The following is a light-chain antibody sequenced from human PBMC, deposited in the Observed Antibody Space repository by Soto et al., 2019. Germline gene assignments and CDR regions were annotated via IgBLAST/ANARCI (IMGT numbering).Light chain of an antibody. CDR1: QSVSSN. Sequence: EIVMTQSPATLSVSPGERATLSCRASQSVSSNLAWYQQKPGQAPRLLIYGASTRATGIPARFSGSGSGTEFSLTISSLQSEDFAVYYCQQRNVWTPITFGQGTRLEI. V-gene: IGKV3-15*01. CDR2: GAS. J-gene: IGKJ5*01. CDR3: QQRNVWTPIT.